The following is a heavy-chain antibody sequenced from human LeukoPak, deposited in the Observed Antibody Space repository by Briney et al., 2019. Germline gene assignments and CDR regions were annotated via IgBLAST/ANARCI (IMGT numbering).Heavy chain of an antibody. D-gene: IGHD2-2*01. CDR2: INHSGST. V-gene: IGHV4-34*01. CDR1: GGSFSGYY. J-gene: IGHJ4*02. Sequence: SETLSLTCAVYGGSFSGYYWSWIRQPPGKGLEWIGEINHSGSTNYNPSLKSRVTISVDTSKNQFSLKLSSVTAADTAVYYCARSWGDCSNTSCSNFDYWGQGTLVTVSS. CDR3: ARSWGDCSNTSCSNFDY.